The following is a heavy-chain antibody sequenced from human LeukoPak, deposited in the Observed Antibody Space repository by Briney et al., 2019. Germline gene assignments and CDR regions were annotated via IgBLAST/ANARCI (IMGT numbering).Heavy chain of an antibody. J-gene: IGHJ5*02. CDR1: GYSISSGYY. V-gene: IGHV4-38-2*02. CDR2: IYHSGST. D-gene: IGHD2-2*01. CDR3: AREIVVVPAAMEADWFDP. Sequence: SETLSLTCTVSGYSISSGYYWGWIRQPPGKGLEWIGSIYHSGSTYYNPSLKSRVTISVDTSKNHFSLKLSSVTAADTAVYYCAREIVVVPAAMEADWFDPWGRGTLVTVSS.